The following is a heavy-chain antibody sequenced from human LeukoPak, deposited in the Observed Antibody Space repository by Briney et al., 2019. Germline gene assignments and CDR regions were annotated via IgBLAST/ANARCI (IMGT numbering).Heavy chain of an antibody. CDR3: AKDSIRRLMATNPYYFDS. CDR2: IYSGGTT. J-gene: IGHJ4*02. D-gene: IGHD5-24*01. V-gene: IGHV3-53*01. Sequence: GGSLRLSCAASGFTVSSNYMSWVRQAPGKGLEWVSVIYSGGTTYYADSVKGRFTISRDNSKNTLYLQMNSLSADDTAVYYCAKDSIRRLMATNPYYFDSWGQGTLVTVSS. CDR1: GFTVSSNY.